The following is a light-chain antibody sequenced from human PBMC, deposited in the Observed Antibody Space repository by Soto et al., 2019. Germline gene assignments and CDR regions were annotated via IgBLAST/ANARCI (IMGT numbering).Light chain of an antibody. J-gene: IGKJ1*01. CDR1: QSVSNNY. V-gene: IGKV3-20*01. Sequence: DIESTQSPGTMSLSPVERDTLCCRASQSVSNNYLAWYQQKPGQAPRLLIYGASNRATGIPDRFSGSGSGTDFTLTISRLEPEDFAVYYCQQYGSSGTFGQGTKVDIK. CDR3: QQYGSSGT. CDR2: GAS.